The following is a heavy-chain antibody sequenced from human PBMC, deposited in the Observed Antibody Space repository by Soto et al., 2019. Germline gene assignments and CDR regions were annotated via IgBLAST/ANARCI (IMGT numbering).Heavy chain of an antibody. D-gene: IGHD3-10*01. CDR3: ARDGRTGTTLPHGGLDQ. J-gene: IGHJ4*02. V-gene: IGHV3-30-3*01. CDR2: ISYDGSTK. Sequence: QVQLMESGGGVVQPGGSLRLSCAASGFTFRSYAIHWVRQAPGKGLEWVAIISYDGSTKFYTDSVKGRFTISRDNSNNTLYLQMNRLRSEDTAIYYCARDGRTGTTLPHGGLDQWGQGHWPPSPQ. CDR1: GFTFRSYA.